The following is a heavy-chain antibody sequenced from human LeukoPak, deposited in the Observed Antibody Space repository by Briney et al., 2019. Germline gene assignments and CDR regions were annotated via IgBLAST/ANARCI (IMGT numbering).Heavy chain of an antibody. V-gene: IGHV3-49*03. CDR1: GFTSGDYA. CDR2: IRRRAYGGTA. D-gene: IGHD3-22*01. Sequence: GGSLRLSCTASGFTSGDYAMTWFRQAPGKGLEWVGFIRRRAYGGTAEIAASVKGRFTISRDDSKNAAYLQMNSLTAKDTAVYFCSRVPIRTVTLVIVVRGYDVFDIWGPGTKVAVSS. J-gene: IGHJ3*02. CDR3: SRVPIRTVTLVIVVRGYDVFDI.